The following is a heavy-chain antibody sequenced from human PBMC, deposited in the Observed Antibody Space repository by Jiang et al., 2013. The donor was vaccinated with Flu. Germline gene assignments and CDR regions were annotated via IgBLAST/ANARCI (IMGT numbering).Heavy chain of an antibody. CDR3: ARGLHTASDNYFDP. D-gene: IGHD5-18*01. J-gene: IGHJ5*02. CDR2: IWPHDSDT. Sequence: GAEVKKPGESLKISCKGSGYNFADYWIGWVRQMPGKGLEWMGIIWPHDSDTRYSPSFQGHVTMSVDKSISTAYLQWSSLKASDSAMYYCARGLHTASDNYFDPWGQGTLVTVSS. V-gene: IGHV5-51*01. CDR1: GYNFADYW.